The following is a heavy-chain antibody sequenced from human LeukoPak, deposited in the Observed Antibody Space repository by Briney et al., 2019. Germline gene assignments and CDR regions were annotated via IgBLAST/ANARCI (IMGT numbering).Heavy chain of an antibody. Sequence: GGSLRLSCAASGFTFSDFAMNWVRQAPGKGLEWVSSITRVSTYTYYSESVQGRFTISRDNHKDLLYLQLNSLRGDDSGIYYCTRDLNDYGDPDAFDIWSQGTVVTVSS. D-gene: IGHD4/OR15-4a*01. CDR3: TRDLNDYGDPDAFDI. CDR2: ITRVSTYT. CDR1: GFTFSDFA. V-gene: IGHV3-21*01. J-gene: IGHJ3*02.